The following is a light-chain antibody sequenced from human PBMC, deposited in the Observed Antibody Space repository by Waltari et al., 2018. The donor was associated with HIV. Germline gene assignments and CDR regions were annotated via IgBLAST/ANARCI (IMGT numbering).Light chain of an antibody. CDR2: WAS. CDR3: QQCYSTPYT. Sequence: DIVMTQSPDSLAVSLGERATINCKSSKSVLSSSNNKNYLTWYQQKPGQPPKLPLFWASTRQSGVPDRFSGSGSGADFTLTISSLQAEDVAVYYCQQCYSTPYTFGQGTKLEIK. CDR1: KSVLSSSNNKNY. J-gene: IGKJ2*01. V-gene: IGKV4-1*01.